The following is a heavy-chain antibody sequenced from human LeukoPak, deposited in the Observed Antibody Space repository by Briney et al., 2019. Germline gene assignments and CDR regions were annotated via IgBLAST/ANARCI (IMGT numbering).Heavy chain of an antibody. J-gene: IGHJ4*02. CDR3: ARQTGSGLFILP. CDR2: IYYSGNT. Sequence: SETLSLTCAVYGGSFSVHYWSWIRQPPGKGLEWIGSIYYSGNTYYNASLKSQVSISIDTSKNQFSLRLTSVTAADTAVYYCARQTGSGLFILPGGQGTLVTVSS. D-gene: IGHD3/OR15-3a*01. CDR1: GGSFSVHY. V-gene: IGHV4-34*01.